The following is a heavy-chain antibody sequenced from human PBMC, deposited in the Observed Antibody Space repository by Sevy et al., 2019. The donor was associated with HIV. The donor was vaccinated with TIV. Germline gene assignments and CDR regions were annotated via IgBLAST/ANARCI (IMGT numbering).Heavy chain of an antibody. V-gene: IGHV1-2*02. CDR2: INTLSGGT. CDR1: GYTFTGYY. Sequence: ASVKVSCKASGYTFTGYYMHWVRQTPGQGLEWVGWINTLSGGTNYAQKFQGRATMTRDTSISKAYMEVTRLGSDDTAVFYCARGFSGYDLFPSGFDYWGQGTLITVSS. J-gene: IGHJ4*02. CDR3: ARGFSGYDLFPSGFDY. D-gene: IGHD5-12*01.